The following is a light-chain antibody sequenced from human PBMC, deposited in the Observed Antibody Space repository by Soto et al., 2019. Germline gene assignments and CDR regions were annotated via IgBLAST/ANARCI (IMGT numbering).Light chain of an antibody. Sequence: QSALTQPASVSGSPGQSITISCTRTSSDVGGYKYVSWYQQHPDKAPKLIIFEVSNRPSGISSRFSGSKSGNTASLTISGLQAEDEADYYCASYTSSSTSVIFGRGTKLTVL. CDR3: ASYTSSSTSVI. V-gene: IGLV2-14*01. J-gene: IGLJ2*01. CDR1: SSDVGGYKY. CDR2: EVS.